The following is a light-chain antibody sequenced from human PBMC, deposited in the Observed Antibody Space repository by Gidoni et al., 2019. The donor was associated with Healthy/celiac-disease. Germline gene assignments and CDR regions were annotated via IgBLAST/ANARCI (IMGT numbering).Light chain of an antibody. CDR2: DVS. Sequence: QSALTQPASVSGSPGQSLTISCTGTSSDVGGYNYVSWYQQHPGKGPKLMIYDVSNRPSGVSNRCSGSKSGNTASLTISGLQAEDEADYYCSSYTSSSSSVVFGGGTKLTVL. CDR3: SSYTSSSSSVV. J-gene: IGLJ2*01. CDR1: SSDVGGYNY. V-gene: IGLV2-14*03.